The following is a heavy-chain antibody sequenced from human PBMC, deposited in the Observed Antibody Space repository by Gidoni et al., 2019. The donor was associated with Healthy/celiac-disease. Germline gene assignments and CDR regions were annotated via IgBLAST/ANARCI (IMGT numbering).Heavy chain of an antibody. CDR3: TTDPARRYFDWLDYFDY. Sequence: EVQLVASGGGLVKPGGSLRLSCAASGFTFSNAWMSWVRQAPGKGLEWVGRIKSKTDGGTTDYAAPVKGRFTISRDDSKNTLYLQMNSLKTEDTAVYYCTTDPARRYFDWLDYFDYWGQGTLVTVSS. V-gene: IGHV3-15*01. D-gene: IGHD3-9*01. CDR2: IKSKTDGGTT. CDR1: GFTFSNAW. J-gene: IGHJ4*02.